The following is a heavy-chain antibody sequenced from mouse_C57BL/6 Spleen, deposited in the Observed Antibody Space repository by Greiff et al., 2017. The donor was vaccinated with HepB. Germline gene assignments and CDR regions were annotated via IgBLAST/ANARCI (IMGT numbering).Heavy chain of an antibody. Sequence: EVHLVESGPELVKPGASVKISCKASGYSFTDYNMNWVKQSNGKSLEWIGVINPNYGTTSYNQKFKGKATLTVDQSSSTAYMQLNSLTSEDSAVYYCARENGSSLYCFDYWGQGTTLTVSS. CDR2: INPNYGTT. D-gene: IGHD1-1*01. V-gene: IGHV1-39*01. CDR3: ARENGSSLYCFDY. J-gene: IGHJ2*01. CDR1: GYSFTDYN.